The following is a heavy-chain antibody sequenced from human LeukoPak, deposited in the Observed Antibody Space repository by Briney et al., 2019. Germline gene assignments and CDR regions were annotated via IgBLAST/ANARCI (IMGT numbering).Heavy chain of an antibody. CDR2: ISDSGST. J-gene: IGHJ6*03. D-gene: IGHD5-18*01. CDR3: ARPVKGYIDSYHYMDV. CDR1: GGSISSYY. V-gene: IGHV4-59*08. Sequence: SETLSLTCTVSGGSISSYYWSWIRQPPGKGLEWIGYISDSGSTNYNPSLKGRVTIFADTSKNQFSLRLSPVAAAHTAEYFCARPVKGYIDSYHYMDVWGKGTTVTVSS.